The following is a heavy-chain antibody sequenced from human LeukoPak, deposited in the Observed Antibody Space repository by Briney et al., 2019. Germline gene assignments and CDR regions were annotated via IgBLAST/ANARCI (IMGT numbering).Heavy chain of an antibody. Sequence: SETLSLTCAVYGGSFSGYYWSWIRQPPGKGLEWVEENNHSGSTNYNPSLKSRVTISVDTSKNQFSLKLSSVTAADTAVYYCARGLGGQPGGPRTLDYWGQGTLVTVPS. CDR2: NNHSGST. CDR1: GGSFSGYY. CDR3: ARGLGGQPGGPRTLDY. V-gene: IGHV4-34*01. J-gene: IGHJ4*02. D-gene: IGHD3-16*01.